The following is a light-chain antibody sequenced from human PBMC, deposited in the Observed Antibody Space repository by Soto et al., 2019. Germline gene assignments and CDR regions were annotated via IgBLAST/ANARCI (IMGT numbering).Light chain of an antibody. Sequence: EIVLTQSPATLSLSPGERATLSCGASQSVSGAYLAWYQQKPGLAPRLLIYDAFGRATGIPDRFSGSGSGTDFTLTISRLEPEDFAVYYCQQYSSSPQTFGQGTKVEIK. CDR2: DAF. CDR1: QSVSGAY. J-gene: IGKJ1*01. V-gene: IGKV3D-20*01. CDR3: QQYSSSPQT.